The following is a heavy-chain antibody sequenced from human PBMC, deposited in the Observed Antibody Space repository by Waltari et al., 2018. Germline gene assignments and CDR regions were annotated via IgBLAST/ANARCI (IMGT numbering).Heavy chain of an antibody. J-gene: IGHJ6*03. Sequence: QVQLQESGPGLVKASETLSLTCTVSGDSMTKYSWIWIRQVPGKRLEWIGNIYSNGSAYYNPSLKSRVTVSIDMSMNQFSLDLRSVTAAYTAVYYCARRVFYDFWRPYYYFFMDVWGKGTTVTVSS. V-gene: IGHV4-59*01. CDR1: GDSMTKYS. D-gene: IGHD3-3*01. CDR3: ARRVFYDFWRPYYYFFMDV. CDR2: IYSNGSA.